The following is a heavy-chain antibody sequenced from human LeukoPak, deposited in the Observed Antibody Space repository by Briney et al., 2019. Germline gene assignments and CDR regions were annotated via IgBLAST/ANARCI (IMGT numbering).Heavy chain of an antibody. CDR2: ISGSGGST. J-gene: IGHJ3*02. V-gene: IGHV3-23*01. CDR3: AKDLRRSLHAFDI. Sequence: GGSLRLSCAASGFTFSSYGMSWVRQAPGKGLEWVSAISGSGGSTYYADSVKGRFTISRDNSKNTLYLQMNSLRAEDTAVYYCAKDLRRSLHAFDIWGQGTMVTVSS. D-gene: IGHD3-10*01. CDR1: GFTFSSYG.